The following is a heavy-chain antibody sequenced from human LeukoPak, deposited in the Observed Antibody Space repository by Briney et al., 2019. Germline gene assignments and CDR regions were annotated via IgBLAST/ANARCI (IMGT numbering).Heavy chain of an antibody. CDR3: AAPGASGFVGNFWSGPLDY. V-gene: IGHV1-46*01. J-gene: IGHJ4*02. CDR1: GYTFTSHY. D-gene: IGHD3-3*01. Sequence: ASVKVSCRASGYTFTSHYMHWVRQAPGQGLEWLGIINPSAGTTTYPQGFQGRVTMTRDTPTSTVYMELSSLRSEDTAVYYCAAPGASGFVGNFWSGPLDYWGQGALVTVSS. CDR2: INPSAGTT.